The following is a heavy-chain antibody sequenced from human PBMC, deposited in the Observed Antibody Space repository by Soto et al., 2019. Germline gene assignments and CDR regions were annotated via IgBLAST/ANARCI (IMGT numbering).Heavy chain of an antibody. CDR2: IYPGDSDT. D-gene: IGHD2-21*02. V-gene: IGHV5-51*01. CDR3: ARHDCGGDCSLPEYFQH. Sequence: GESLKISCKGSGYSFTSYWIGWVRQMPGKGLEWMGIIYPGDSDTRYSPSFQGQVTISADKSISTAYLQWSSLKASDTAMYYCARHDCGGDCSLPEYFQHWGQGTLVTVSS. CDR1: GYSFTSYW. J-gene: IGHJ1*01.